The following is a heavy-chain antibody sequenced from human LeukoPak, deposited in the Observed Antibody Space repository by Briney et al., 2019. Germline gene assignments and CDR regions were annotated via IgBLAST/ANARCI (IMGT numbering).Heavy chain of an antibody. CDR1: CASISNSY. V-gene: IGHV4-4*09. Sequence: PSETLSLTCTVSCASISNSYWNWVRQPPGKGLEWIGYVYSSGSTNYNPSLKSRVTISVDTSKNQFSLKMTSVTAADTAVYYCANSYNGKIVPFDNWGQGALVTVSS. CDR3: ANSYNGKIVPFDN. J-gene: IGHJ4*02. CDR2: VYSSGST. D-gene: IGHD3-10*01.